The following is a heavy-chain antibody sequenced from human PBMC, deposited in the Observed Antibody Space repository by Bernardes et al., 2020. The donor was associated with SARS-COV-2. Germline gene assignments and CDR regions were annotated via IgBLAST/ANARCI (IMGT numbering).Heavy chain of an antibody. CDR3: ARDVAGEYGT. V-gene: IGHV3-23*01. D-gene: IGHD3-16*01. CDR1: GFTFSNYA. CDR2: FSDGGLST. J-gene: IGHJ5*02. Sequence: GGSLRLSCAASGFTFSNYAMNWVRQAPGKGLEWVSGFSDGGLSTYYADSVKGRFTISRDSSNNTLYLQMNNLRAEDTAVYYCARDVAGEYGTWGQGTLVTVSS.